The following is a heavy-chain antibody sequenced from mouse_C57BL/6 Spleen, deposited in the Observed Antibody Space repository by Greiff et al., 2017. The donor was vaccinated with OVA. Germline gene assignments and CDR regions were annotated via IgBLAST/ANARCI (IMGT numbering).Heavy chain of an antibody. CDR3: ASGSSYWYFDV. J-gene: IGHJ1*03. CDR2: ISYDGSN. V-gene: IGHV3-6*01. CDR1: GYSITSGYY. D-gene: IGHD1-1*01. Sequence: VQLKQSGPGLVKPSQSLSLTCSVTGYSITSGYYWNWIRQFPGNKLEWMGYISYDGSNNYNPSLKNRISITRDTSKNQFFLKLNSVTTEDTATYYCASGSSYWYFDVWGTGTTVTVSS.